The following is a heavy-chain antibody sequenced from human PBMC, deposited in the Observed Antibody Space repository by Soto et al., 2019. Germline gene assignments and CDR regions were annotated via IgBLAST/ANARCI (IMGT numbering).Heavy chain of an antibody. V-gene: IGHV1-3*01. CDR2: INAGNGNT. CDR3: ARLPAAPYYYYDMDV. CDR1: GYTFTSYF. Sequence: ASVKVSCKASGYTFTSYFLHWVRQAPGQRLEWMGWINAGNGNTKYSQKFQGRVTITSDTSASTAYMELSSLRSEDTAVYYCARLPAAPYYYYDMDVWGQGTSVTVSS. D-gene: IGHD2-2*01. J-gene: IGHJ6*02.